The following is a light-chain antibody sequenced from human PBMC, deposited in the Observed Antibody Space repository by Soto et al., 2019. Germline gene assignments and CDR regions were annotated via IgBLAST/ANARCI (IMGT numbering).Light chain of an antibody. J-gene: IGKJ5*01. V-gene: IGKV3-15*01. CDR1: QSVSIK. Sequence: IVLTQSPGTLSLSPGERATLSCRASQSVSIKLAWYQQKPGQAPRLLIDDTSTRATGIPARFSGSGSGTEFTLTISSLQSEDFAVYYCQQYNKWPPITFGQGTRLEI. CDR2: DTS. CDR3: QQYNKWPPIT.